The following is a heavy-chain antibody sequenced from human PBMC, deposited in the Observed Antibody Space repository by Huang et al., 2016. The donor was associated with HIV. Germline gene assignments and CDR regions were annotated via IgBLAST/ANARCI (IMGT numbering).Heavy chain of an antibody. CDR2: ISSSSSYI. D-gene: IGHD2-2*01. CDR1: GVTFSSYS. Sequence: EVYLVESGGGLVKPGGSLRLSCAASGVTFSSYSMNWVRQAPGKGLEWVSFISSSSSYIYYADSVKGRFSISRDNAKNSLYLQMNSLRAEDTAVYYCARDGCRSTSCFDYWGQGTLVTVSS. J-gene: IGHJ4*02. CDR3: ARDGCRSTSCFDY. V-gene: IGHV3-21*01.